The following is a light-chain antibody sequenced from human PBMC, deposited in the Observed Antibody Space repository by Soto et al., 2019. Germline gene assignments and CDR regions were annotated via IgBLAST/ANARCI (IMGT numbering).Light chain of an antibody. CDR3: QQYSSWLWT. J-gene: IGKJ1*01. CDR1: QSVSSN. V-gene: IGKV3-15*01. CDR2: GAS. Sequence: EIVMTQSPATLSVSPGERATLSCRASQSVSSNLAWYQQKPGQAPRLLIYGASTRATGIPARFSGSGSGTDFTLTISRLEPEDFAVFYCQQYSSWLWTFGQGTKVDIK.